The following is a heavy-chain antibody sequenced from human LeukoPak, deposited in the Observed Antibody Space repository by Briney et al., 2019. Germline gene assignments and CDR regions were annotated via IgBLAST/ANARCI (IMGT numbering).Heavy chain of an antibody. D-gene: IGHD2-21*01. V-gene: IGHV4-59*01. CDR2: IYYSGST. J-gene: IGHJ4*02. Sequence: PSETLSLTCTVSGGSISSYYWSWLRQPPGKGLEWIGYIYYSGSTNYNPSLKSRVTISVDTSKNQFSLKLSSVTAADTAVYYCARGIDPYYFDYWGQGTLVTVSS. CDR1: GGSISSYY. CDR3: ARGIDPYYFDY.